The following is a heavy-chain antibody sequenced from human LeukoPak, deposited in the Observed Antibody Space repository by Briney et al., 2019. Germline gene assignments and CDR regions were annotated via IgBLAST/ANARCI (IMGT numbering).Heavy chain of an antibody. CDR1: GGSISGGDYY. D-gene: IGHD3-16*02. J-gene: IGHJ3*02. Sequence: PSQTLSLTCTVSGGSISGGDYYWSWLRQPPGTGLEWIGYIYYSGSTYYNPSLKSRVTISVDTSKNQFSLKLSSVTAADTAVYYCARVVWGSYRSVFDIWGQGTMVTVSS. V-gene: IGHV4-30-4*08. CDR3: ARVVWGSYRSVFDI. CDR2: IYYSGST.